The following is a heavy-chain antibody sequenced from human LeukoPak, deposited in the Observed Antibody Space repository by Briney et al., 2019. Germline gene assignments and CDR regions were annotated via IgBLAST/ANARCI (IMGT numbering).Heavy chain of an antibody. D-gene: IGHD3-16*01. CDR1: GGSISSGSSF. CDR2: IYTSGIT. CDR3: AREVSYPYWYFDL. J-gene: IGHJ2*01. V-gene: IGHV4-61*02. Sequence: SETLSLTCTVSGGSISSGSSFWTWIRQPAGKGLEWIGRIYTSGITNYNPSLKSRVTISLDTSRNQFSLKLSSVTAADTAVYYCAREVSYPYWYFDLWGRGTLVTVSS.